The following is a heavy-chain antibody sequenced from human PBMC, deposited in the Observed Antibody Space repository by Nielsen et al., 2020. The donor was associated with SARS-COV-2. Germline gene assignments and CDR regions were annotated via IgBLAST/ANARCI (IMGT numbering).Heavy chain of an antibody. CDR3: AREGYSYGDYFDY. CDR1: GFSFSSYS. V-gene: IGHV3-21*01. CDR2: ISSSSSYI. J-gene: IGHJ4*02. D-gene: IGHD5-18*01. Sequence: GGSLRLSCAASGFSFSSYSMNWVRQAPGKGLEWVSSISSSSSYIYYADSVKGRFTISRDNAKNSLYLQMNSLRAEDTAVYYCAREGYSYGDYFDYWGQGTLVTVSS.